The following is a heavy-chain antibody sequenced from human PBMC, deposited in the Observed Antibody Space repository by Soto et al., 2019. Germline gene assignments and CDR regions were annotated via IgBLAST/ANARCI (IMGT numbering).Heavy chain of an antibody. V-gene: IGHV4-34*01. CDR2: INHSGST. CDR3: ARGPPRRYCSSTSCYGRWFDP. D-gene: IGHD2-2*01. Sequence: SETLSLTCAVYGGSFSGYYWSWIRQPPGKGLEWIGEINHSGSTNYNPSLKSRVTISVDTSKNQFSLKLSSVTAADTAVYYCARGPPRRYCSSTSCYGRWFDPWGQGTLVTGSS. CDR1: GGSFSGYY. J-gene: IGHJ5*02.